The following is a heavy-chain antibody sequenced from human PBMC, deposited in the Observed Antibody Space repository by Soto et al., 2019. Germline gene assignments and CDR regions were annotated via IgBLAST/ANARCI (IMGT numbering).Heavy chain of an antibody. CDR2: IFYSGST. CDR1: GGSISSSS. CDR3: ARDQSWFDP. V-gene: IGHV4-59*13. J-gene: IGHJ5*02. Sequence: PSETLSLTCTVSGGSISSSSWGWIRHPPGKGLEWVGHIFYSGSTNYNPSLEGRVTISVDTSKNQFSLELSSVTAADTAVYYCARDQSWFDPWGQGTLVTVSS.